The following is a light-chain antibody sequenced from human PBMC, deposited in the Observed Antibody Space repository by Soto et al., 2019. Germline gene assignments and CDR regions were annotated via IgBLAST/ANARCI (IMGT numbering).Light chain of an antibody. CDR1: QSVSSSY. CDR3: QHYGSSPRT. V-gene: IGKV3-20*01. J-gene: IGKJ1*01. CDR2: GTS. Sequence: EIVLTQSPGTLSLSPGERATLSCRAGQSVSSSYLGWYQQKPGQAPRLLIYGTSSRATGTPDRFRGSGSGTDFTLTISRLEPEDFAVYYCQHYGSSPRTFGQGTKVEIK.